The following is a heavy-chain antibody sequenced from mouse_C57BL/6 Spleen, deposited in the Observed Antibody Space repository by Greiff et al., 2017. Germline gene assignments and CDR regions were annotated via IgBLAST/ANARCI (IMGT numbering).Heavy chain of an antibody. CDR1: GYTFTSYW. CDR3: AREVYDYDGAY. CDR2: IDPSDSYT. D-gene: IGHD2-4*01. J-gene: IGHJ3*01. V-gene: IGHV1-59*01. Sequence: VKLQQPGAELVRPGTSVKLSCKASGYTFTSYWMHWVKQRPGQGLEWIGVIDPSDSYTNYNQKFKGKATLTVDTSSSTAYMQLSSLTSEDSAVYYCAREVYDYDGAYWGQGTLVTVSA.